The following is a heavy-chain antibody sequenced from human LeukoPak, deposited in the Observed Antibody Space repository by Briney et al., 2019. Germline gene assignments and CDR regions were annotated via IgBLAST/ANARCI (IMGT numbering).Heavy chain of an antibody. J-gene: IGHJ4*02. D-gene: IGHD3-16*02. CDR2: ISAYNGNT. CDR3: ARDGPIYDYVWGSYRLIDY. Sequence: GASVKVSCKASGYTFTSYGIKWVRQAPGQGLEWMGWISAYNGNTNYAQKLQGRVTMTTDTSTSTAYMELRTLRSDDTAVYYCARDGPIYDYVWGSYRLIDYWGQGTLVTVSS. CDR1: GYTFTSYG. V-gene: IGHV1-18*01.